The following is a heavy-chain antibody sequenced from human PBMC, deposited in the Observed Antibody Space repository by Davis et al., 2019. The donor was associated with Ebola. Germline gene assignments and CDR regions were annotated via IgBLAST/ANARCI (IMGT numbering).Heavy chain of an antibody. V-gene: IGHV1-46*01. J-gene: IGHJ5*01. CDR2: INPSGGST. CDR1: GYTFTSYY. Sequence: ASVKVSCKASGYTFTSYYMHWVRQAPGQGLEWMGIINPSGGSTSYAQKFQGRVTMTRDTSTSTVYMELSSLRSEDTAVYYCARGRKVARMGSWFDSWGQGTLVTVSS. CDR3: ARGRKVARMGSWFDS. D-gene: IGHD5-12*01.